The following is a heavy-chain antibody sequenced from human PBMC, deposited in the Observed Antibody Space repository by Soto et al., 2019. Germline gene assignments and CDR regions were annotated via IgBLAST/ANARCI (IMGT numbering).Heavy chain of an antibody. J-gene: IGHJ4*02. D-gene: IGHD5-12*01. CDR2: ISSSSSYI. V-gene: IGHV3-21*01. CDR1: GFTFSSYS. Sequence: GGSLRLSCAASGFTFSSYSMNWVRQAPGKGLEWVSSISSSSSYIYYADSVKGRFTISRDNAKNSLYLQMNSLRAEDTAVYYCATCAVATITHIDYWGQGTLVTVSS. CDR3: ATCAVATITHIDY.